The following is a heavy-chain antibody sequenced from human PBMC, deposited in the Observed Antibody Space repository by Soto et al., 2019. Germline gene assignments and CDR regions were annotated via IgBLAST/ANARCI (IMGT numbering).Heavy chain of an antibody. D-gene: IGHD6-6*01. CDR1: GFTFSSYD. CDR2: IGTAGDT. Sequence: GGSLRLSCAASGFTFSSYDMHWVRQATGKGLEWVSAIGTAGDTYYPGSVKGRFTISRENAKNSLYLQRNSLRAGDTAVYYCARGSSSSWYFDLWGRGTMVTVSS. V-gene: IGHV3-13*01. J-gene: IGHJ2*01. CDR3: ARGSSSSWYFDL.